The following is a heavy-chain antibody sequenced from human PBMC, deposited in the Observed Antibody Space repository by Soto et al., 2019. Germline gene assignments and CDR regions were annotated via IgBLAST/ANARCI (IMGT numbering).Heavy chain of an antibody. Sequence: PSETLSLTCTVSGGSISSGGYYWSWIRQHPGKGLEWIGYIYYSGSTYYNPSLKSRVTISVDTSKNQFSLKLSFVTAADTAVYYCAREGRYYDSSGYYPRVAFDIWGQGTMVTVSS. CDR3: AREGRYYDSSGYYPRVAFDI. J-gene: IGHJ3*02. V-gene: IGHV4-31*03. CDR1: GGSISSGGYY. D-gene: IGHD3-22*01. CDR2: IYYSGST.